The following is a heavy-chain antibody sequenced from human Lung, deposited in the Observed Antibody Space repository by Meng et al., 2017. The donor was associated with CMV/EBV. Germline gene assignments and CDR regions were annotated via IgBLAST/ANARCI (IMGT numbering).Heavy chain of an antibody. V-gene: IGHV4-39*01. D-gene: IGHD3-3*01. CDR2: IYYSWST. J-gene: IGHJ3*02. Sequence: SXTLSLXCTVSGGSISSSSYYWGWIRHPPGKGLEWIGSIYYSWSTYYNPSLKSRVTMSVDTPKNQFSLKLSSVTAADTPVYYCARHRPVLDAFDIWGQGTMVTVSS. CDR3: ARHRPVLDAFDI. CDR1: GGSISSSSYY.